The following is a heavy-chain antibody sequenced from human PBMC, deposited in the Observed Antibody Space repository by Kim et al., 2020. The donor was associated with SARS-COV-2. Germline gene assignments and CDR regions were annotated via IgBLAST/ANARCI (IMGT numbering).Heavy chain of an antibody. V-gene: IGHV3-9*01. CDR1: GFTFKDNA. D-gene: IGHD3-10*01. CDR2: INCNSGSI. J-gene: IGHJ6*02. CDR3: SIGYGLGTYYHGMDF. Sequence: GGSLRLSCAASGFTFKDNAMNWVRQAPGKGLEWVSGINCNSGSIGYADSVKGRFTISRENAKNTLYLQMNSLRAEDTALYYCSIGYGLGTYYHGMDFWGQGTPVTVSS.